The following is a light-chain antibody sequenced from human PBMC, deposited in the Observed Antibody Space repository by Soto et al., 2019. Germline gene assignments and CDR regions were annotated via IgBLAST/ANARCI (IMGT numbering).Light chain of an antibody. Sequence: QSVLTQPASVSGSPGQSITLSCPGTSSDIGGYDYVSWYQRHPGKAPKLIIYDVNNRPSGVSNRFSGSKSGNTASLTISGLQAEDEADYYCTSYASGSSHVVFGGGTQLTVL. V-gene: IGLV2-14*01. CDR1: SSDIGGYDY. J-gene: IGLJ2*01. CDR2: DVN. CDR3: TSYASGSSHVV.